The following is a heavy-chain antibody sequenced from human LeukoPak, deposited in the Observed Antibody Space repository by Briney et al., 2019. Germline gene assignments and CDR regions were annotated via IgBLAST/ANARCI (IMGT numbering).Heavy chain of an antibody. V-gene: IGHV3-7*01. J-gene: IGHJ4*02. CDR3: ARGRYDSSGYYSIFDY. D-gene: IGHD3-22*01. CDR2: IRQDGTET. Sequence: GGSLRLSCEASGFSFSDYWMGWVRQAPGKGLEWVANIRQDGTETYYVDSMKGRFTISRDNAKKSLNLQLNSLRAEDTAVYYCARGRYDSSGYYSIFDYWGQGTLVTVSS. CDR1: GFSFSDYW.